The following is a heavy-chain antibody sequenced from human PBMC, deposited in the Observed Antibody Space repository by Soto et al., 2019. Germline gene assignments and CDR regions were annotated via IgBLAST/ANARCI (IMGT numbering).Heavy chain of an antibody. CDR3: AKATSATCTGSICYSFDY. V-gene: IGHV3-23*01. J-gene: IGHJ4*02. CDR2: LLRPGRST. Sequence: GSLRLSCAASGFMFSDYAMTWARQAPGKELEWVAGLLRPGRSTYYADSVKGRFTISGDTSANTLSLQMNSLRPEDTALYYCAKATSATCTGSICYSFDYWGQGTLVTVSS. CDR1: GFMFSDYA. D-gene: IGHD2-21*01.